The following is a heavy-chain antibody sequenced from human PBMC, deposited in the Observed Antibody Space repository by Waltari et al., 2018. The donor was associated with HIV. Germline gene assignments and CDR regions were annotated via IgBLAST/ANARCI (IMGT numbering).Heavy chain of an antibody. V-gene: IGHV3-30-3*01. D-gene: IGHD3-3*01. Sequence: QVQLVESGGGVVQPGRSLRLSCAASGFTFSSYAMHWVRQAPGKGLEWVAVISYDGSNKYYANSVKGRVTISRDNSKNTLYLQMNSLRAEDTAVYYCARDGTIFGVAPCGMDVWGQGTTVTVSS. CDR3: ARDGTIFGVAPCGMDV. CDR2: ISYDGSNK. CDR1: GFTFSSYA. J-gene: IGHJ6*02.